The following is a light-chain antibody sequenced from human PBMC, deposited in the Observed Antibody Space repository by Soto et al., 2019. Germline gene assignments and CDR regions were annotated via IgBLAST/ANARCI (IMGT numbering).Light chain of an antibody. CDR3: QQYPSYPVT. J-gene: IGKJ4*01. CDR2: AAS. CDR1: QDISNF. V-gene: IGKV1-16*02. Sequence: DIQMTQSPSSLSASVGDTVTITCRASQDISNFLAWFQQKPGKAPKSLISAASSLQSGVPSKFSGSGSGTDFTLTISSLQSEDFATYYCQQYPSYPVTFGGGTKVEIK.